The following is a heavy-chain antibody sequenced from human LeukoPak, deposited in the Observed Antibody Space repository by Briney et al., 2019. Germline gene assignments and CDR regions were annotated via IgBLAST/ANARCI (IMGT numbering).Heavy chain of an antibody. J-gene: IGHJ4*02. Sequence: ASVKVSCKASGGTFSSYAISWVRQAPGQGLEWMGRIIPIRGIANYAQKFQGRVTITADKSTSTAYMELSSLRSEDTAVYYCARVDTAMVLDYWGQGTLVTVSS. D-gene: IGHD5-18*01. CDR3: ARVDTAMVLDY. CDR1: GGTFSSYA. CDR2: IIPIRGIA. V-gene: IGHV1-69*04.